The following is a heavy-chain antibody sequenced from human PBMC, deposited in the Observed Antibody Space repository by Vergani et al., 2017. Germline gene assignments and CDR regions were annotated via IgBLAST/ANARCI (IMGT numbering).Heavy chain of an antibody. Sequence: EVQLVESGGGLVKPGGSLRLSCAASGFTFSSYSMNWVRQAPGKGLEWVSSISSSSSYIYYADSVKGRFTISRDNAKNSLYLQMNSLRAEDTAVYYCSRVSTRIGSPGFDYWGQGTLVTVSS. V-gene: IGHV3-21*01. CDR1: GFTFSSYS. CDR2: ISSSSSYI. D-gene: IGHD1-14*01. J-gene: IGHJ4*02. CDR3: SRVSTRIGSPGFDY.